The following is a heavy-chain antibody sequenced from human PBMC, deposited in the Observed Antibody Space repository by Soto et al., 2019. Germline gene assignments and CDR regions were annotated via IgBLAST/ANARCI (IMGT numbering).Heavy chain of an antibody. CDR2: IIPIFGTA. D-gene: IGHD6-6*01. CDR3: ARDLSEQLVRGAFDL. V-gene: IGHV1-69*13. J-gene: IGHJ3*01. Sequence: SVKVSCKASGGTFSIYAISWVRQAPGQGLEWMGGIIPIFGTANYAQKFQGRVTITADESTSTAYMELSSLRSEDTAVYYCARDLSEQLVRGAFDLWGQGTMVTVSS. CDR1: GGTFSIYA.